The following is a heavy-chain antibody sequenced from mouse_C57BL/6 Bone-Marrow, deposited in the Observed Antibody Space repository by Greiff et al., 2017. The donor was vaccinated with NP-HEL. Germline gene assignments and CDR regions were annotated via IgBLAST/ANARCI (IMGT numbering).Heavy chain of an antibody. D-gene: IGHD6-5*01. CDR3: ARLCRGYFDV. CDR1: GYTFTNYW. CDR2: INPGGGYT. V-gene: IGHV1-63*01. J-gene: IGHJ1*03. Sequence: QVQLKQPGAELVRPGTSVKMSCKASGYTFTNYWIGWAKQRPGHGLAWIGDINPGGGYTNYNEKFKGKAPLTADKSSSSAYMQFSSLTSEDAAIYYCARLCRGYFDVWGTGTTVTVSS.